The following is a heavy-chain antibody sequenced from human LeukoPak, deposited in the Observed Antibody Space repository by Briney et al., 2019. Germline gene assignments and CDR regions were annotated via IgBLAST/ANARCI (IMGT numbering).Heavy chain of an antibody. CDR1: GGSFSGYY. CDR3: ARVRKSRLYFGVVIDRGYYFDY. V-gene: IGHV4-34*01. Sequence: SETLSLTCAVYGGSFSGYYWSWIRQPPGKGLEWIGEINHGGSTNYNPSLKSRVTISVDTSKNQFSLKLSSVTAADTAVYYCARVRKSRLYFGVVIDRGYYFDYWGQGTLVTVSS. CDR2: INHGGST. D-gene: IGHD3-3*01. J-gene: IGHJ4*02.